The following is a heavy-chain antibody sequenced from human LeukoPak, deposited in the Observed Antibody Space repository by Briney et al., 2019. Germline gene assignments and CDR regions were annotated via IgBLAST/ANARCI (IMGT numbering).Heavy chain of an antibody. CDR1: GGSISSGDYY. V-gene: IGHV4-30-2*02. D-gene: IGHD4-11*01. J-gene: IGHJ6*03. Sequence: PSQTLSLTCTVSGGSISSGDYYWSWIRQPPGKGLEWIGYIYHSGSTYYTPSLKSRVTISVDRSKNQFSLKLSSVTAADTAVYYCATLTTVSTGYYYYYMDVWGKGTTVTVSS. CDR3: ATLTTVSTGYYYYYMDV. CDR2: IYHSGST.